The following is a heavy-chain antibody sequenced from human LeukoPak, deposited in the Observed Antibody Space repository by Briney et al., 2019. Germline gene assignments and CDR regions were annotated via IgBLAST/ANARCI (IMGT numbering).Heavy chain of an antibody. CDR3: VRGYSFGPYGMDV. V-gene: IGHV3-64D*09. D-gene: IGHD2-15*01. CDR1: GFPFSSYA. CDR2: ISDSGGST. J-gene: IGHJ6*02. Sequence: GRSLRLSCSASGFPFSSYAMHWVRQAPGKGLEYVSAISDSGGSTYYADSVKGRFTISRDNSKNTLYLQMSSLRAEDTAVYFCVRGYSFGPYGMDVWGQGTTVTVSS.